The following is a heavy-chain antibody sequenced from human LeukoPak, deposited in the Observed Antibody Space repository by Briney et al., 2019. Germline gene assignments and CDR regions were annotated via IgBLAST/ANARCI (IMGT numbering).Heavy chain of an antibody. Sequence: SETLSLTCTVSGGSISSSSYYWGWIRQPPGKGLEWIGSIYYSGSTYYNPSLKSRVTISVDTSKNQFSLKLSSVTAADTAVYYCARVNGHGAFDIWGQGILVTVSS. J-gene: IGHJ4*02. CDR1: GGSISSSSYY. V-gene: IGHV4-39*07. D-gene: IGHD4/OR15-4a*01. CDR2: IYYSGST. CDR3: ARVNGHGAFDI.